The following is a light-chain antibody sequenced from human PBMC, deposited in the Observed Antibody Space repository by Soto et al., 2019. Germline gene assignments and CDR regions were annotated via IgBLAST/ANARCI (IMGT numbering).Light chain of an antibody. Sequence: QSALTQPPSASGFPGQSVTISCTGTSSDVGYYDYVSWYQQHPGKAPKLVIYEVTKRPSGVPDRVSASKSGNTASLTVSGLRAEDEADYYCSSYAGSNNVVFGCGTKLTVL. J-gene: IGLJ1*01. CDR3: SSYAGSNNVV. CDR2: EVT. CDR1: SSDVGYYDY. V-gene: IGLV2-8*01.